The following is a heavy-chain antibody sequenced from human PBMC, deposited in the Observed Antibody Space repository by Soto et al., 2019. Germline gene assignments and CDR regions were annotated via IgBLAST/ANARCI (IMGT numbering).Heavy chain of an antibody. CDR3: ARDPPHGGSSSWDADS. CDR1: GFIFSANS. D-gene: IGHD2-15*01. V-gene: IGHV3-21*01. J-gene: IGHJ4*02. Sequence: NPGGSLRLSVAASGFIFSANSMNWFRQVPGKGLQWLSSISSSGSFKSYGDSVKGRFTISRDNAKNSLFLQMNNLRADDTGLYFCARDPPHGGSSSWDADSWGQGTLVTVSS. CDR2: ISSSGSFK.